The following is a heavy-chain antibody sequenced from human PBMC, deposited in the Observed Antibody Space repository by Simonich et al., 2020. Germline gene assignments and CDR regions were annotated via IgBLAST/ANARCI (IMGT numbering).Heavy chain of an antibody. J-gene: IGHJ4*02. CDR3: ARARGDSSSWYFDY. CDR2: INSSSSYI. CDR1: GFTFSSYS. Sequence: EVQLVESGGGLVKPGGSLRLSCAASGFTFSSYSMNWVRQAPGKGMWWVSSINSSSSYIYYADSVKGRFTISRDNAKNSLYLQMNSLRAEDTAVYYCARARGDSSSWYFDYWGQGTLVTVSS. V-gene: IGHV3-21*01. D-gene: IGHD6-13*01.